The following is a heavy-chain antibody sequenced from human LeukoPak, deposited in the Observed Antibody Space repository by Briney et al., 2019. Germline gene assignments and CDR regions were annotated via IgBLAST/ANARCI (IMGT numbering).Heavy chain of an antibody. CDR1: GGTFSSYA. CDR2: INPNSGGT. Sequence: ASVKVSCKASGGTFSSYAISWVRQASGQGLEWMGWINPNSGGTNYAQKFQGRVTMTRDTSISTAYMELSRLRSDDTAVYYCARLTVTTVGYYYGMDVWGQGTTVTVSS. J-gene: IGHJ6*02. D-gene: IGHD4-17*01. CDR3: ARLTVTTVGYYYGMDV. V-gene: IGHV1-2*02.